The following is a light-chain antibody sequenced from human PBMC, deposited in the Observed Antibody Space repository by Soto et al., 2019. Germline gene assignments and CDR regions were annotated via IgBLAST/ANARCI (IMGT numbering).Light chain of an antibody. V-gene: IGKV3-15*01. Sequence: EIVMTQSPATLSVSPGETATLSCRASHIVSSNLAWYQQKPGQAPRLLIFGASTRATGIPARFSGSGSGTEFTLTISSLQSEDFAVYYCQQYNNWPRTFGQGTKVDIK. CDR2: GAS. J-gene: IGKJ1*01. CDR1: HIVSSN. CDR3: QQYNNWPRT.